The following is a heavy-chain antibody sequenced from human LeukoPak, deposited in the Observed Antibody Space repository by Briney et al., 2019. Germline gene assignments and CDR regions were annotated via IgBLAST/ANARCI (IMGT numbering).Heavy chain of an antibody. V-gene: IGHV3-30*03. CDR2: ISYDGSNK. D-gene: IGHD6-19*01. J-gene: IGHJ4*02. CDR1: GFTFSSYG. Sequence: PGGSLRLSCAASGFTFSSYGMHWVRQAPGKGLEWVAVISYDGSNKYYAGSVKGRFTISRDNSKDTLFLQMNSLRVEDTAVYFCASSRSSGWHIFDSWGQGTLVTVSS. CDR3: ASSRSSGWHIFDS.